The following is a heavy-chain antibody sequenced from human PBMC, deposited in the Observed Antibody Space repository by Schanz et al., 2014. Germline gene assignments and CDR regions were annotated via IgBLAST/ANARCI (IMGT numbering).Heavy chain of an antibody. J-gene: IGHJ3*02. V-gene: IGHV3-23*01. CDR2: MNESHSTI. CDR1: GFSFSSYA. D-gene: IGHD3-10*01. Sequence: EVQLLESGGGWVQPGGSLRLSCAASGFSFSSYAMGWVRQARGKGLEWVSAMNESHSTIYYADSVRGRFTISRDNSKNTLYLQMNSLRAEDTAVYYCAKGRFGELSAFDIWGQGTMVTGSS. CDR3: AKGRFGELSAFDI.